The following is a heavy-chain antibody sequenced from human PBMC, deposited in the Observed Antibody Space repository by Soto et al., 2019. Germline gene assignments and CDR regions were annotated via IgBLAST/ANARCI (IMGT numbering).Heavy chain of an antibody. D-gene: IGHD6-13*01. CDR2: ISSNSAYI. CDR3: TRDASRDSSARGWFDP. V-gene: IGHV3-21*01. J-gene: IGHJ5*02. Sequence: LRLSCAASGSTFRSFTMNWVRQAPGKGLEWVSTISSNSAYIYYTDALRGRFTISRDNDKNSLHLQMNSLRAEDTAVYYCTRDASRDSSARGWFDPWGPGTLVTVSS. CDR1: GSTFRSFT.